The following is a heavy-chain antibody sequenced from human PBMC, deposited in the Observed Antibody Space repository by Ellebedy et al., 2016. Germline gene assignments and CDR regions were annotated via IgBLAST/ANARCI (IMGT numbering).Heavy chain of an antibody. CDR3: ARGGSLRDYGDYGVVDV. CDR1: GFTVSSTY. J-gene: IGHJ6*02. V-gene: IGHV3-53*01. D-gene: IGHD4-17*01. CDR2: LYNGINT. Sequence: GGSLRLSXAASGFTVSSTYMTWVRQAPGKGLEWVSVLYNGINTYYADSVRGRFTISRDNPKNTLYLQMSSLRPEDTAVYYCARGGSLRDYGDYGVVDVWGRGTTVTVSS.